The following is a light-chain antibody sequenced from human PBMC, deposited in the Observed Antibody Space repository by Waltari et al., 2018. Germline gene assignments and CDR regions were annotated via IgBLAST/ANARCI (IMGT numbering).Light chain of an antibody. CDR3: QQYSNWPYS. CDR2: GAS. J-gene: IGKJ2*03. Sequence: DIVLTQSPATLSLSPGERATLSCRASPSVSSSLAWYQQKPGQAPRLLIFGASSRATGIPDRFSGSGSGTDFTLTISSLEPEDFAVYYCQQYSNWPYSFGQGTKVEIK. V-gene: IGKV3-15*01. CDR1: PSVSSS.